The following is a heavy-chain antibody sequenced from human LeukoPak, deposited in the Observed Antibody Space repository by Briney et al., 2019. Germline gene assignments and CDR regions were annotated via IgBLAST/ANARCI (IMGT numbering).Heavy chain of an antibody. CDR1: GGSISSSSYY. V-gene: IGHV4-39*07. Sequence: PSETLSLTCTVSGGSISSSSYYWGRIRQPPGKGLEWIGSIYYSGSTYYNPSLKSRVTISVDTSKNQFSLKLSSVTAADTAVYYCARVDYDSSGYEYYFDYWGQGTLVTVSS. CDR2: IYYSGST. D-gene: IGHD3-22*01. CDR3: ARVDYDSSGYEYYFDY. J-gene: IGHJ4*02.